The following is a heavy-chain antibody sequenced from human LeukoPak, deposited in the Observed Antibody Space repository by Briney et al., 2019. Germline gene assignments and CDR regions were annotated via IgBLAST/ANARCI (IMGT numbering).Heavy chain of an antibody. J-gene: IGHJ6*03. CDR2: INPNSGGT. V-gene: IGHV1-2*02. Sequence: GASVKVSCKASVYTFTGYYVHWVRQASGQGLEWMGWINPNSGGTNYAQKFQGRVTMTRDTSISTAYMELSRLRSDDTAVYYCARAWGAYCSSTSCYTRDGYMDVWGKGTTVTVSS. CDR3: ARAWGAYCSSTSCYTRDGYMDV. D-gene: IGHD2-2*02. CDR1: VYTFTGYY.